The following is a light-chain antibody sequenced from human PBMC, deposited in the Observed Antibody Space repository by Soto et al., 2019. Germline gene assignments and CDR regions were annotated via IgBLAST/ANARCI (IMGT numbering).Light chain of an antibody. Sequence: ELTQPPSVSVAPGQTAMITCGGNNIGNKNVHWYQQRPGQAPVLVVYNDSDRPSGIPDRLSASNSENTATLTISRVEAGDEADFYCQVCDTSSDDRSDPPSDRWVFGGGTKLTVL. CDR2: NDS. CDR3: QVCDTSSDDRSDPPSDRWV. CDR1: NIGNKN. V-gene: IGLV3-21*02. J-gene: IGLJ3*02.